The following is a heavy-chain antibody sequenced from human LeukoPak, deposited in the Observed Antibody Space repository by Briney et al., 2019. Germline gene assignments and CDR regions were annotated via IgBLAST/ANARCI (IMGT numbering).Heavy chain of an antibody. J-gene: IGHJ4*02. D-gene: IGHD6-6*01. CDR2: IYYSGST. CDR1: GGSISSSSYY. Sequence: SETLSLTCTVSGGSISSSSYYWGWIRQPPGKGLEWIGSIYYSGSTYYNPSLKSRVTISVDTSKNQFSLKLSSVTAADTAVYYCARDPRPLDYWGQGTLVTVSS. V-gene: IGHV4-39*07. CDR3: ARDPRPLDY.